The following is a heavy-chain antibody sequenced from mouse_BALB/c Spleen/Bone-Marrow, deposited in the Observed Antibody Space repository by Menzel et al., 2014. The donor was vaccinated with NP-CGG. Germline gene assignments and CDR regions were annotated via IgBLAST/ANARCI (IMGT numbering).Heavy chain of an antibody. CDR3: ARDKGGILFDY. V-gene: IGHV7-3*02. CDR1: GFTFTDYY. CDR2: IRNKANGYTT. D-gene: IGHD1-1*02. J-gene: IGHJ2*01. Sequence: EVMLVESGGGLVQPGGSLRLSCATSGFTFTDYYMNWVRQPPGQALEWLGFIRNKANGYTTEYSASVKGRFTISRDNSQTILYLQMSTLRADDSATYYCARDKGGILFDYWGQGTTLTVSS.